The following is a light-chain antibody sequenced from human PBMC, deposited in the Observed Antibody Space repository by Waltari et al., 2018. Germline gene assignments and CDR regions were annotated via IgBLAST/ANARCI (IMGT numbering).Light chain of an antibody. Sequence: QPVLTQPPSSSASPGESASLTCTLPSDLNVGDFIIHWYQQPPGTPPRFLLYYNSDSEKAQGSGVPSRFSGSKDASANAGILLISGLQSEDEADYYCMCWPSNVWVFGGGTKLTVL. CDR3: MCWPSNVWV. CDR1: SDLNVGDFI. CDR2: YNSDSEK. J-gene: IGLJ3*02. V-gene: IGLV5-37*01.